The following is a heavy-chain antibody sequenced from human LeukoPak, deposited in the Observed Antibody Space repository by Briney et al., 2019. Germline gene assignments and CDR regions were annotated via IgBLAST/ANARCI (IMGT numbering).Heavy chain of an antibody. Sequence: PSETLSLTCAVSGASITSRYWSWVRQSAGKGLEWIGRLYTTGTTNYNPSLKSRVTMSGDSPKNQLSLTLTSVTAADTAVYYCVRDGANWEEPNDAFDTWGQGTLVTVSS. CDR2: LYTTGTT. CDR3: VRDGANWEEPNDAFDT. D-gene: IGHD1-26*01. V-gene: IGHV4-4*07. J-gene: IGHJ3*02. CDR1: GASITSRY.